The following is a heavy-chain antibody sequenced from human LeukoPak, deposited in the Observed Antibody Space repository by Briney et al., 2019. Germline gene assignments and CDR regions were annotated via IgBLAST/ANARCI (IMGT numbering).Heavy chain of an antibody. CDR1: GYSFTSDW. V-gene: IGHV5-51*01. CDR2: SYPGDSDT. CDR3: ARLRPAAALPDWFDP. J-gene: IGHJ5*02. Sequence: GESLKISGKGSGYSFTSDWIGLVRHMPGKVLEGMGISYPGDSDTRYSPSFQGQATISADNSISTAYPPWSRLDADQTATYYCARLRPAAALPDWFDPWGQGTLVTVSS. D-gene: IGHD6-13*01.